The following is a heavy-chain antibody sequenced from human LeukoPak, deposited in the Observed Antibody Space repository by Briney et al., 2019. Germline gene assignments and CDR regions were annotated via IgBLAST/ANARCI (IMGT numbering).Heavy chain of an antibody. CDR2: ISSRSSYI. J-gene: IGHJ4*02. CDR3: AREYDSGSYYNFGY. CDR1: GFTVSSNY. V-gene: IGHV3-21*01. Sequence: GGSLRLSCAASGFTVSSNYMSWVRQAPGKGLEWVSSISSRSSYIYYADSVKGRFTISRDNAKNSLYLQMNSLRAEDTAVYYCAREYDSGSYYNFGYWGQGTLVTVSS. D-gene: IGHD3-10*01.